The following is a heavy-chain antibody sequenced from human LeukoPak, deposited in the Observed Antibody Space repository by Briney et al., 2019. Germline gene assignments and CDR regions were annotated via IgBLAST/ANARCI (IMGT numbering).Heavy chain of an antibody. V-gene: IGHV4-59*01. D-gene: IGHD6-19*01. J-gene: IGHJ6*03. Sequence: PSETLSLTCTVSGGSISSYYWSWIRQPPGEGLECIGYIHYSGSTNYNPSLKSRVAISVDTSKNQFSLKLSSVTAADTAVYYCARVLVAGNTGYYMAVWRKGITVTVSS. CDR1: GGSISSYY. CDR3: ARVLVAGNTGYYMAV. CDR2: IHYSGST.